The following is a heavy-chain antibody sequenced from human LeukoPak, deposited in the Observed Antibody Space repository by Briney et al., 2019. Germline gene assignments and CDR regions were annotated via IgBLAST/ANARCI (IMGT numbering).Heavy chain of an antibody. CDR3: ARDQYYDFWSGYRNYAFDI. J-gene: IGHJ3*02. CDR2: VNHSGSA. Sequence: SETLSLTCAVYGGSFSGYYWSWIRQPPGKGLEWIGEVNHSGSANYNPSLKSRVTISVDTSKNQFSLKLSSVTAADTAVYYCARDQYYDFWSGYRNYAFDIWGQGTMVTVSS. V-gene: IGHV4-34*01. D-gene: IGHD3-3*01. CDR1: GGSFSGYY.